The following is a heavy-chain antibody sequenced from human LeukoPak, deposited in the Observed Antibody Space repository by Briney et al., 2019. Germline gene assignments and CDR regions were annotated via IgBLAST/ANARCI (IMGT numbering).Heavy chain of an antibody. J-gene: IGHJ5*02. CDR1: GGSFSGYY. V-gene: IGHV4-34*01. CDR3: ARADTAMVTLDP. CDR2: INHSGST. Sequence: SETLSLTCAVYGGSFSGYYWSWIRQPPGKGLEWIGEINHSGSTNYNPSPKSRVTISVDTSKNQFSLKLSSVTAADTAVYYCARADTAMVTLDPWGQGTLVTVSS. D-gene: IGHD5-18*01.